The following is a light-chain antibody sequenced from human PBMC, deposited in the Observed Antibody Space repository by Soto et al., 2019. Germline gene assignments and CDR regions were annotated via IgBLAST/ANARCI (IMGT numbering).Light chain of an antibody. Sequence: EIVLTQSPATLSLSPGERATLSCRASQSVSSYLAWYQQKPGQAPRLLIYDASNRATGIPARFSGSGSGTDFTLTISSLEPEDFAVYYCQQRSNWLRPTFGQGTKVEIK. CDR1: QSVSSY. CDR3: QQRSNWLRPT. J-gene: IGKJ1*01. CDR2: DAS. V-gene: IGKV3-11*01.